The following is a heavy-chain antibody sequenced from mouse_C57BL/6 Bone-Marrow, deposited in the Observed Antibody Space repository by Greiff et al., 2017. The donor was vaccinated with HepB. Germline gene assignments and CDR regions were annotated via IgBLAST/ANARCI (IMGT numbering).Heavy chain of an antibody. CDR1: GYTFTSYG. Sequence: VQLVESGAELARPGASVKLSCKASGYTFTSYGISWVKQRTGQGLEWIGEIYPRSGNTYYNEKFKGKATLTADKSSSTAYMELRSLTSEDSAVYFCARHYYGSSYGAMDYWGQGTSVTVSS. V-gene: IGHV1-81*01. CDR2: IYPRSGNT. CDR3: ARHYYGSSYGAMDY. D-gene: IGHD1-1*01. J-gene: IGHJ4*01.